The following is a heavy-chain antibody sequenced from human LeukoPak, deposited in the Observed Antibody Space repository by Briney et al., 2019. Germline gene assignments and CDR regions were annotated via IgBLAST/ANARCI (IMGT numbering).Heavy chain of an antibody. Sequence: ASVKVSCKASGYTFTSYGISWVRQAPGQGLEWMGFINPNGIDTNYAQQFQGRVIMTRDTSINTAYMELNRLRSDDTAVYYCARVAVTGRGHFHYWGQGTLVTVSS. J-gene: IGHJ1*01. V-gene: IGHV1-2*02. CDR3: ARVAVTGRGHFHY. CDR2: INPNGIDT. D-gene: IGHD2-21*02. CDR1: GYTFTSYG.